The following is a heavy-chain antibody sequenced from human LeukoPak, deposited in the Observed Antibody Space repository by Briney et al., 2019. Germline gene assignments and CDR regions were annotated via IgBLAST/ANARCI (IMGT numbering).Heavy chain of an antibody. CDR1: GFDFSTYS. J-gene: IGHJ3*02. CDR2: IDSSSSTI. CDR3: VKGAAYHLGDAFDI. Sequence: GGSLRLSCAASGFDFSTYSMHWVRRAPGRGLEWLSYIDSSSSTIYYADSVKGRFTISRDNAKNSLYLQMNSLRAEDTALYYCVKGAAYHLGDAFDIWGQGTMVTVSS. D-gene: IGHD1-26*01. V-gene: IGHV3-48*01.